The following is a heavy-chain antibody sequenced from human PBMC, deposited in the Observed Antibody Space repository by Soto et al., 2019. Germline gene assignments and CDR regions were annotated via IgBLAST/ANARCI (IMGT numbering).Heavy chain of an antibody. V-gene: IGHV1-18*04. Sequence: ASVKVSCKASGYTFTSYGISWVRQAPGQGLEWMGWISAYNGNTNYAQKLQGRVTMTTDTSTSTAYMELRSLRSDDTAVYYCARVYSGYDLYYYGMDVWGQGXTVTVYS. D-gene: IGHD5-12*01. CDR1: GYTFTSYG. J-gene: IGHJ6*02. CDR2: ISAYNGNT. CDR3: ARVYSGYDLYYYGMDV.